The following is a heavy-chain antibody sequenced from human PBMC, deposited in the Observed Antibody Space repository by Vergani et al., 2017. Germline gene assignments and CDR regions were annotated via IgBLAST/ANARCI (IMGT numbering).Heavy chain of an antibody. D-gene: IGHD5/OR15-5a*01. CDR3: ARHAVYYYFDY. CDR1: GGSISSSSYY. Sequence: QLQLQESGPGLVKPSETLSLTCTVSGGSISSSSYYWGWIRQPPGKGLEWIGSIYYSGSTYYNPSLKSRVTISVDTSKNQFSLKLSSVTAAETAVYYCARHAVYYYFDYWGQGTLVTVSS. V-gene: IGHV4-39*01. CDR2: IYYSGST. J-gene: IGHJ4*02.